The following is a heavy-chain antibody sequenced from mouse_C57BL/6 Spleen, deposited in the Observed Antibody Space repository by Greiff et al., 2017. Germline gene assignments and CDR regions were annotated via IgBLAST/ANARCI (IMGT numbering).Heavy chain of an antibody. J-gene: IGHJ1*03. Sequence: EVKLVASGGGLVKPGGSLKLSCAASGFTFSDYGMHWVRQAPEKGLEWVAYISSGSSSIYYADTVKGRSTISRDNAKNTLFLQMTSLRSEDTAMYYCARGGDSRKYVDVWGTGTTGTVSS. CDR2: ISSGSSSI. V-gene: IGHV5-17*01. CDR1: GFTFSDYG. D-gene: IGHD2-13*01. CDR3: ARGGDSRKYVDV.